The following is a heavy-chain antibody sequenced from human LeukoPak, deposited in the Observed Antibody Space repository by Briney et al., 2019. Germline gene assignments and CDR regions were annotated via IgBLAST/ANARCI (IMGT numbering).Heavy chain of an antibody. J-gene: IGHJ5*02. V-gene: IGHV4-30-4*08. CDR2: IYYSGST. CDR1: GGSISSGDYY. D-gene: IGHD1-26*01. Sequence: SETLSLTCTVSGGSISSGDYYWSWIRQPPGKGLEWIGYIYYSGSTYYNPSLKSRVTISVDTSKNQFSLKLSSVTAADTAVYYCARGVPSYGRLDPWGQGTLVTVSS. CDR3: ARGVPSYGRLDP.